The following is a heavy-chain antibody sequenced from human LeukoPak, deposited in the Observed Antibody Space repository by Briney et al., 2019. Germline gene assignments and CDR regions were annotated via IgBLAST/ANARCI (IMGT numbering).Heavy chain of an antibody. D-gene: IGHD5-12*01. V-gene: IGHV3-21*01. J-gene: IGHJ6*03. CDR3: ARDPGYPYYYYMDV. CDR1: GFTFRSYS. CDR2: ISRSSSDI. Sequence: GGSLRLSCAASGFTFRSYSMNWVRQAPGKGLEWVSSISRSSSDIYYTDPVKGRFTISRDNAKNSLYLQMNSLRAEDTAIYYCARDPGYPYYYYMDVWGKGITVTVSS.